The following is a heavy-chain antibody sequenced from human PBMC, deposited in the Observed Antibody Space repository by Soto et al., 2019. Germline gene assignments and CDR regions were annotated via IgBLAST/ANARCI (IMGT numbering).Heavy chain of an antibody. CDR3: ASSRQPGSYYYYGMDV. D-gene: IGHD1-26*01. J-gene: IGHJ6*02. CDR2: IDPSDSYT. V-gene: IGHV5-10-1*01. CDR1: GHSFTSYW. Sequence: PGESLKISCKGSGHSFTSYWISWVRQMPGKGLEWMGRIDPSDSYTNYSPSFQGHVTISADKSISTAYLQWSSLKASDTAMYYCASSRQPGSYYYYGMDVWGQGTTVTVSS.